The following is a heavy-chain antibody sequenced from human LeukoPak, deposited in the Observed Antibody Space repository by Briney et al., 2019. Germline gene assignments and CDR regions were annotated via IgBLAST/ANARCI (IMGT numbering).Heavy chain of an antibody. CDR2: FSGSGGST. V-gene: IGHV3-23*01. CDR1: GFTFSSYA. D-gene: IGHD3-10*01. J-gene: IGHJ4*02. CDR3: AKGDVLLWFGELPEDY. Sequence: GGSLRFSCAASGFTFSSYAMSWVRQAPGKGLEWVSAFSGSGGSTYYADSVKGRFTISRDNSKNTLYLQMNSLRAEDTAVYYCAKGDVLLWFGELPEDYWGQGTLVTVSS.